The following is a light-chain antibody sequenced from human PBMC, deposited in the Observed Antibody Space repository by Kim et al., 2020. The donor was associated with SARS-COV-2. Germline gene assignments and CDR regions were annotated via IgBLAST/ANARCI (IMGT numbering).Light chain of an antibody. J-gene: IGLJ2*01. CDR3: QSYDSSLSSSVV. Sequence: QSVLTQPPSVSGAPGQRVTISCTGSSSNIGAGYDVHWYQQLPGTAPKLLIYDNNNRPSGVPDRFSGSKSGTSASLAITGLQAEDEADYYCQSYDSSLSSSVVFGGGTQLTVL. CDR1: SSNIGAGYD. V-gene: IGLV1-40*01. CDR2: DNN.